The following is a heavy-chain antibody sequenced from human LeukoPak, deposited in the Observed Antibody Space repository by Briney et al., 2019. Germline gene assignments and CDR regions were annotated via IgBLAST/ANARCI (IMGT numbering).Heavy chain of an antibody. J-gene: IGHJ6*03. CDR2: INPNSGGT. CDR1: GYTFTGYY. Sequence: GASVKVSCKASGYTFTGYYMHWVRQAPGQGLEWMGWINPNSGGTNYAQKFQDRVTMTRDTSISTAYMELSRLRSDDTAVYYCARGPISLSTYMDVWGKGTTVTVSS. D-gene: IGHD3-16*02. CDR3: ARGPISLSTYMDV. V-gene: IGHV1-2*02.